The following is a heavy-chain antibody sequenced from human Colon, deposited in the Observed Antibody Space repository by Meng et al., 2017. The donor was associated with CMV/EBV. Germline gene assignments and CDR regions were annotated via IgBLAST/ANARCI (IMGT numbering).Heavy chain of an antibody. D-gene: IGHD6-13*01. V-gene: IGHV4-59*12. J-gene: IGHJ4*02. CDR3: ARAAAAGEYYFDY. Sequence: QVQLQESGPGLVKPSETLSLTCTVSGGSISNYWSWIRQPPGKRLEWIGYIYYTGSTNYNPSLKSRVTISVDTSKNQFSLKLSSVTAADTAVYYCARAAAAGEYYFDYWGQGTLVTVSS. CDR1: GGSISNY. CDR2: IYYTGST.